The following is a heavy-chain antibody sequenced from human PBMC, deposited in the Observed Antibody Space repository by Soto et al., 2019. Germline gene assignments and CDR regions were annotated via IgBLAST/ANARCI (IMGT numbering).Heavy chain of an antibody. CDR2: INPILSMS. Sequence: QVQLVQSGAEVKRPESSVKVSCKASGDTFTFYSINWVRQAPGLGLEWMGRINPILSMSNYAQRFQSRVTMTADKATSTDYMELSSLRSDDTAIYYCASSYGSGYRAFDYWGQGALVTVSS. J-gene: IGHJ4*02. CDR1: GDTFTFYS. CDR3: ASSYGSGYRAFDY. V-gene: IGHV1-69*02. D-gene: IGHD3-10*01.